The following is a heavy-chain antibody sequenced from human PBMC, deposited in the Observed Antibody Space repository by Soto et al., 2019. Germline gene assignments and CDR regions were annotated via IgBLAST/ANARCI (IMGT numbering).Heavy chain of an antibody. J-gene: IGHJ4*02. CDR3: AGSGAYCTSITCLFDSF. D-gene: IGHD2-8*01. Sequence: QAQLVQSGAEVKKPGASVKVSCRASGYTFRSYGYAWVRQAPGQGLEWMGWISAYNGDTNYSQKFQDRVTLTTDTSTTTAYMELRNLGSDDTAVYYCAGSGAYCTSITCLFDSFWGLGTLVTVSS. CDR1: GYTFRSYG. CDR2: ISAYNGDT. V-gene: IGHV1-18*01.